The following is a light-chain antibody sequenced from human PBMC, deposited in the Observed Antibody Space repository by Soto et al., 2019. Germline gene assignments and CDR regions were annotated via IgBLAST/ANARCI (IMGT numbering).Light chain of an antibody. V-gene: IGLV2-11*01. Sequence: QSALTQPRSVSGSPWQSVTISCTVTSSDVSDYHYVSWYQQHSGKAPKLMIYDVTKRPSGISDRFSGSKSGNTASLTISGLQAEDEADYYCCSFTSRNTHVFGAGTKVTVL. CDR3: CSFTSRNTHV. J-gene: IGLJ1*01. CDR1: SSDVSDYHY. CDR2: DVT.